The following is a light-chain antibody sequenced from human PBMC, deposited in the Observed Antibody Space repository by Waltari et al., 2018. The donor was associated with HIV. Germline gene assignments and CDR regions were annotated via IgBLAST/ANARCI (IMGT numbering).Light chain of an antibody. V-gene: IGLV1-44*01. CDR2: NND. CDR1: NSNIGNNI. Sequence: QSVLTQAPSASGTPGQRVTLPCSGGNSNIGNNIVNWYQHLPGTAPKLLIQNNDQRPSGVPDRFSGSKSGTSASLAISGLQSEDEADYYCAAFDDELDGVLFGGGTKLTVL. CDR3: AAFDDELDGVL. J-gene: IGLJ2*01.